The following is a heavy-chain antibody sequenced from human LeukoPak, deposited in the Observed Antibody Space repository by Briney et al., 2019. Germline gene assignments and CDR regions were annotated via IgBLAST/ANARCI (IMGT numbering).Heavy chain of an antibody. V-gene: IGHV3-23*01. CDR3: AKTVSGSYSYQGGDY. J-gene: IGHJ4*02. CDR2: VSGSGENT. D-gene: IGHD3-16*02. Sequence: GGSLRLSCAASGFTFSSYAMSWVRQAPGKGLEWVSAVSGSGENTNYADSVKGRFTMSRDNSRNMLYLQMNSLRDEDTAKYYCAKTVSGSYSYQGGDYWGQGTLVTVSS. CDR1: GFTFSSYA.